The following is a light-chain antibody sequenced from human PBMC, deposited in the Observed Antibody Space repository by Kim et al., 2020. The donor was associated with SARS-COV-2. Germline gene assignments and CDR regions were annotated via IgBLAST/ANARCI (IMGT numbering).Light chain of an antibody. V-gene: IGLV3-19*01. Sequence: GQTGRITCQGDSLRSYYASWYQQKPGQAPVLVIYGKNNRPSGIPDRFSGSSSGNTASLTITGAQAEDEADYYCNSRDSSGNHLGVVFGGGTQLTVL. J-gene: IGLJ2*01. CDR1: SLRSYY. CDR3: NSRDSSGNHLGVV. CDR2: GKN.